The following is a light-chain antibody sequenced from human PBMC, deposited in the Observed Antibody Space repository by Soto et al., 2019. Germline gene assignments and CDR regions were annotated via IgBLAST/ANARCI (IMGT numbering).Light chain of an antibody. V-gene: IGKV1-5*01. CDR2: AAS. CDR3: QQLNSYPLT. Sequence: QVTQSPSTLSAPPGERVTVACRASQSISSWLAWYQQKPGKAPKLLIYAASTLQSGVPSRFSGSGSGTEFTLTISSLQPEDFATYYCQQLNSYPLTFGQGTRLEIK. CDR1: QSISSW. J-gene: IGKJ5*01.